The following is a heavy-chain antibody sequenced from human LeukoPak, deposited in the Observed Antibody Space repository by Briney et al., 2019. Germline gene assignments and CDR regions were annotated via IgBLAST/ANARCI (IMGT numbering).Heavy chain of an antibody. CDR1: GYTFTGFH. Sequence: ASVKVSCKASGYTFTGFHMHWVRQAPGQGLEWMGWINANSGGTSYAQKFQGRVTVTRDTSISTAYMELTRLTSDDTAAYYCARYPIDGYYYFDYWGQGTLVTVSS. V-gene: IGHV1-2*02. J-gene: IGHJ4*02. CDR3: ARYPIDGYYYFDY. CDR2: INANSGGT. D-gene: IGHD1-1*01.